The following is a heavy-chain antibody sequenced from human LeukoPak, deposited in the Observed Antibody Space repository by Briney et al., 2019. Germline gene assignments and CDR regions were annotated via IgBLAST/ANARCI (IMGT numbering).Heavy chain of an antibody. D-gene: IGHD6-6*01. V-gene: IGHV4-59*08. CDR3: ARHAVNKGSSSLIDY. J-gene: IGHJ4*02. CDR2: IHYNGNT. CDR1: SGSITTYY. Sequence: TTSETLSLTCTASSGSITTYYWRWFRQPPGKGLEWIAYIHYNGNTKYTPPLKSRVAISIDTSKNQVSLNLRSVTATDTAVYYCARHAVNKGSSSLIDYWGQGTLVTVSS.